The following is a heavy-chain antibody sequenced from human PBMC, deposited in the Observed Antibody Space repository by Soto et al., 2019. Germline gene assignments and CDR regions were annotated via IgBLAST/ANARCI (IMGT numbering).Heavy chain of an antibody. CDR3: ARTVRATVTMGGYYYYDMDV. Sequence: WTWIRQHPGKGLEWIGHIYQSGSAYYNPSLKSRVTMSVDTSKNQFSLKLTSVTAADTAVYYCARTVRATVTMGGYYYYDMDVWGQGTTVTVSS. CDR2: IYQSGSA. J-gene: IGHJ6*02. V-gene: IGHV4-31*02. D-gene: IGHD4-17*01.